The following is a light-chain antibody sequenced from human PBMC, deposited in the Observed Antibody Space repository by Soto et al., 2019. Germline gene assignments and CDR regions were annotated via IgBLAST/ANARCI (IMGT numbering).Light chain of an antibody. CDR2: DVS. J-gene: IGLJ1*01. CDR1: SSDVGGYNY. Sequence: QSVLTQPASVSGSPGQPITISCTGTSSDVGGYNYVSWYQQHPGKAPKLMIYDVSNRPSGVSNRFSGYKSGNTASLTISGLQAEDEADYYCSSYTSSSTGVFGTGTKLTV. V-gene: IGLV2-14*01. CDR3: SSYTSSSTGV.